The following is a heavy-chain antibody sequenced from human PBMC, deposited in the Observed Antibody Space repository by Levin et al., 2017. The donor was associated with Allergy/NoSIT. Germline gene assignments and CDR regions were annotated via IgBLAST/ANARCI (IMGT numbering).Heavy chain of an antibody. CDR3: AHSRSTESVFWSVSWFDP. D-gene: IGHD3-3*01. CDR2: IYWDDDK. Sequence: ESGPTLVKPTQTLTLTCTFSGFSLSTSGVGVGWIRQPPGKALEWLALIYWDDDKRYSPSLKSRLTITKDTSKNQVVLTMTNMDPVDTATYYCAHSRSTESVFWSVSWFDPWGQGTLVTVSS. J-gene: IGHJ5*02. CDR1: GFSLSTSGVG. V-gene: IGHV2-5*02.